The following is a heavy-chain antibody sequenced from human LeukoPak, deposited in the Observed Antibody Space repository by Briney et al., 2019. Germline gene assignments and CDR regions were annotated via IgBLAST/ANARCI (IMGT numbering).Heavy chain of an antibody. CDR3: ARDDGSGWYYLDY. J-gene: IGHJ4*02. D-gene: IGHD6-19*01. CDR2: IYYSGST. V-gene: IGHV4-59*01. CDR1: GGSISSYY. Sequence: PSETLSLTCTVSGGSISSYYWSWIRQPPGKGLEWIGYIYYSGSTNYNPSLKSRVTISVDTSKNQFSLKLSSVTAADTAVYYCARDDGSGWYYLDYWGQGTLVTVSS.